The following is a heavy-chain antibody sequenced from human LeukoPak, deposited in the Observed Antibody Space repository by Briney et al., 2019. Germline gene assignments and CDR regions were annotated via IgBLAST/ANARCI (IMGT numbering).Heavy chain of an antibody. J-gene: IGHJ4*02. V-gene: IGHV4-39*01. Sequence: SETLSLTCTVSGGSISSSSYYWGWIRQPPGKGLEWIGTVYYSGDTYYNPSLESRVTISLDTSKNQFSLKLGSVTAADTAVYYCAREPRYCSGGSCYFFDYWGQGTLVTVSS. CDR3: AREPRYCSGGSCYFFDY. CDR2: VYYSGDT. CDR1: GGSISSSSYY. D-gene: IGHD2-15*01.